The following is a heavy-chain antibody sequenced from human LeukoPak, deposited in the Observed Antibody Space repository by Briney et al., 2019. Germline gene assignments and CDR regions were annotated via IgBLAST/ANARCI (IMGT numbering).Heavy chain of an antibody. CDR2: IYYSGCT. CDR1: GGSISSYY. Sequence: SETLSLTCTVSGGSISSYYWSWIRQPPGKGLEWIGYIYYSGCTNYNPSLKSRVTISVDTSKNQFSLKLSSVTAADTAVYYCASSIWFGESKFDYWGQGTLVTVSS. D-gene: IGHD3-10*01. CDR3: ASSIWFGESKFDY. V-gene: IGHV4-59*08. J-gene: IGHJ4*02.